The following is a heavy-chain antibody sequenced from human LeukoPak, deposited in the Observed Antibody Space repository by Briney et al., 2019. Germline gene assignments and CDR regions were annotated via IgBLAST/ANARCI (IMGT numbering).Heavy chain of an antibody. CDR2: ISFGDSDS. CDR1: GYSFTSYW. CDR3: ATARPHRGFDI. V-gene: IGHV5-51*01. Sequence: GESLKISCKGSGYSFTSYWIGWVRQMPGKGLVWMGIISFGDSDSRYSPSFQGQVTISVDKSINTAYLQWSSLKASDTAMYYCATARPHRGFDIWGQGKMVTVSS. J-gene: IGHJ3*02.